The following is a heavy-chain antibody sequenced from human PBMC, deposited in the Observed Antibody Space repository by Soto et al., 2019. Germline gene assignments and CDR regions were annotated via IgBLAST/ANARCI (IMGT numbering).Heavy chain of an antibody. V-gene: IGHV3-23*01. CDR2: ISDGDGAT. J-gene: IGHJ4*02. CDR3: AKGRTFFDF. CDR1: GFTFSSYA. Sequence: PWGSLILSFAASGFTFSSYAITLVRQAPGKGLEWVSDISDGDGATHYADSVKGHFTISRDDSKNMLYLQMDRLRAVDEAVYYYAKGRTFFDFWGQGTLVTVSS. D-gene: IGHD3-16*01.